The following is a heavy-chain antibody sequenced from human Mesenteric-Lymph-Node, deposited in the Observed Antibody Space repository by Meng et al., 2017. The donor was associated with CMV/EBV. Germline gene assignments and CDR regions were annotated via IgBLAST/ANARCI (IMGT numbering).Heavy chain of an antibody. CDR2: ISASGGST. V-gene: IGHV3-23*01. Sequence: GESLKISCAASGFTFSSYAMSWVRQGPGKGLEWVSGISASGGSTYYADSVKGRFTISRDNSRNTLSLQMNSLRAEDTAVYYCAKVRGPLAYWGQGTLVTVSS. CDR3: AKVRGPLAY. J-gene: IGHJ4*02. D-gene: IGHD6-13*01. CDR1: GFTFSSYA.